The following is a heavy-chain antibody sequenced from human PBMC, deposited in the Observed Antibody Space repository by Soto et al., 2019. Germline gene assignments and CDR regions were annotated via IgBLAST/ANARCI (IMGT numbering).Heavy chain of an antibody. J-gene: IGHJ6*03. CDR3: AIGSPWFGELSRSWYYYMDV. CDR2: IYYSGST. D-gene: IGHD3-10*01. CDR1: GGSISSSSYY. Sequence: SETLSLTCTVSGGSISSSSYYWGWIRQPPGKGLEWIGSIYYSGSTYYNPSLKSRVTISVDTSKNQFSLKLSSVTAADTAVYYCAIGSPWFGELSRSWYYYMDVWGKGTTVTVSS. V-gene: IGHV4-39*01.